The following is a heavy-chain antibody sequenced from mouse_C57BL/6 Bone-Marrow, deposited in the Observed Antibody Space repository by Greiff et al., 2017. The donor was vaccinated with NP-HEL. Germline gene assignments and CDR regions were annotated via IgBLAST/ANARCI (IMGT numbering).Heavy chain of an antibody. CDR2: IYPGNSDT. D-gene: IGHD1-1*01. Sequence: VQLKESGTVLARPGASVKMSCKTSGYTFTSYWMHWVKQRPGQGLEWIGAIYPGNSDTSYNQKFKGKAKLTAVTSASTAYMELSSLTNEDSAVYYCKAYYYGSIYPYWYFDVWGTGTTVTVSS. V-gene: IGHV1-5*01. CDR1: GYTFTSYW. J-gene: IGHJ1*03. CDR3: KAYYYGSIYPYWYFDV.